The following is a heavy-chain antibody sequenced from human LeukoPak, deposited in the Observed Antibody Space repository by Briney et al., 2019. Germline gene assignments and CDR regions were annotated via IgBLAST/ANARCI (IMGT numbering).Heavy chain of an antibody. CDR2: ISTSGST. J-gene: IGHJ6*03. CDR3: ARNFQYYYMDV. D-gene: IGHD2/OR15-2a*01. Sequence: PSETLSLTCTVSGGSISSGTYYWSWIRQPAGKGLEWIGRISTSGSTNYNPSLKSRVTMSVDTSKNQFSLKLSSVTAADTAVYYCARNFQYYYMDVWGKGTTVTVSS. CDR1: GGSISSGTYY. V-gene: IGHV4-61*02.